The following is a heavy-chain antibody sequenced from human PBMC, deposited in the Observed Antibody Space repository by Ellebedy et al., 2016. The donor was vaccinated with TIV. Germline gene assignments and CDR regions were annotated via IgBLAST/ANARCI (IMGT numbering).Heavy chain of an antibody. V-gene: IGHV4-59*12. CDR3: AREGIEVAASLNWFDP. D-gene: IGHD6-19*01. Sequence: SETLSLXXTVSGGSLNLYYWSWIRQTPGKGLEWLGYSHFIGDTKYNPSLESRVTMSVDTSKNQFSLNLNSVTAADTAVYYCAREGIEVAASLNWFDPWGQGTLVTDSS. CDR2: SHFIGDT. J-gene: IGHJ5*02. CDR1: GGSLNLYY.